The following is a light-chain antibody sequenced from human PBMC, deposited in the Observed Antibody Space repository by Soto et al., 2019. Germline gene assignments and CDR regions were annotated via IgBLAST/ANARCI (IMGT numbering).Light chain of an antibody. J-gene: IGKJ5*01. CDR3: QQYNNWPIT. CDR1: QTVLSN. V-gene: IGKV3-15*01. CDR2: GAS. Sequence: EVVMTQSPGTLSVSPGEGATLSCRASQTVLSNLAWYQQEPGQAPRLLIYGASTRATGIPARFSGSGSGTEFTLTISSLQSGDFAVYYCQQYNNWPITFGQGTRLEIK.